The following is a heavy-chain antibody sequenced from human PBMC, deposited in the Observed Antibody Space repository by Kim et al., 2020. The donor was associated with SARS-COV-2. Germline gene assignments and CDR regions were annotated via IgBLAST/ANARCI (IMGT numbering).Heavy chain of an antibody. CDR3: ARRSVGATTFDY. CDR1: GGTFSSYA. J-gene: IGHJ4*02. CDR2: IIPILGIA. V-gene: IGHV1-69*04. D-gene: IGHD1-26*01. Sequence: SVKVSCKASGGTFSSYAISWVRQAPGQGLEWMGRIIPILGIANYAQKFQGRVTITADKSTSTAYMELSSLRSEDTAVYYCARRSVGATTFDYWGQGTLVTVSS.